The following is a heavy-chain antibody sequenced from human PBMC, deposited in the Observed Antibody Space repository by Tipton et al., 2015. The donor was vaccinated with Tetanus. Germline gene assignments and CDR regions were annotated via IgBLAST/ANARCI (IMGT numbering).Heavy chain of an antibody. D-gene: IGHD3-22*01. J-gene: IGHJ6*02. CDR1: GYTFTGYY. V-gene: IGHV1-2*02. CDR2: IDPNSGGT. Sequence: QLVQSGAEVKKPGASVKVSCKASGYTFTGYYIYWVRQAPGQGLEWMGWIDPNSGGTVYAQKFQGRVPMTRDTSISTAYMELRSLRSDDTAVYYWARDRGDYIYYGMDVWGPGTTVTVS. CDR3: ARDRGDYIYYGMDV.